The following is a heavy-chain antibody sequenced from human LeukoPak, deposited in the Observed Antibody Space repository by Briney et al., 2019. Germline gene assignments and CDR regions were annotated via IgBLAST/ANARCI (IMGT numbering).Heavy chain of an antibody. V-gene: IGHV5-10-1*01. Sequence: GESLRISCKGSGYSFTNYWISWVRRMPGKGLEWMGRIDPSDSYTTYSPSFQGHVTISADKSISTAYLQWTSLKASDTAMYYCARRAEPSSGWHVIAYWGQGTLVTVSS. J-gene: IGHJ4*02. CDR3: ARRAEPSSGWHVIAY. D-gene: IGHD6-19*01. CDR2: IDPSDSYT. CDR1: GYSFTNYW.